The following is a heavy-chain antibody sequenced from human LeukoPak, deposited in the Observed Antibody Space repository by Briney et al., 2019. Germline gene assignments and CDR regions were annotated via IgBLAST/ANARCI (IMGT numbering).Heavy chain of an antibody. D-gene: IGHD5-12*01. V-gene: IGHV3-13*04. Sequence: GRSLRLSCAASGFTFSSYDMHWVRHATGKGLEWVSAIGTAGDTYYPGSVKGRFTISRENAKNSLYLQMNSLRAGDTAVYYCVRGTGYSAYDYDFDYWGRGTLVTVSS. CDR2: IGTAGDT. CDR1: GFTFSSYD. J-gene: IGHJ4*02. CDR3: VRGTGYSAYDYDFDY.